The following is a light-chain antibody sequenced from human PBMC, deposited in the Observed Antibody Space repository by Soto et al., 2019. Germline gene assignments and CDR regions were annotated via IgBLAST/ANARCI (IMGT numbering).Light chain of an antibody. V-gene: IGKV3-20*01. CDR3: QQYGSTITWT. J-gene: IGKJ1*01. CDR2: AAS. Sequence: EVVLTQSPGTVSLSPGERATLSCRASQSVTNNFLAWYQQKPDQAPRLLIYAASNRATGIPDRLSGSGSGTDFTLSISRLEPEDFAVYYCQQYGSTITWTFGQGTKVEFK. CDR1: QSVTNNF.